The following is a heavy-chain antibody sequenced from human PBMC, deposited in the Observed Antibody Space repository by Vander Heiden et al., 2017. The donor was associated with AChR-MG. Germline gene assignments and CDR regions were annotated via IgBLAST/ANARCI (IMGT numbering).Heavy chain of an antibody. CDR3: ARDSSLFTKPFDY. D-gene: IGHD2-2*01. J-gene: IGHJ4*02. V-gene: IGHV3-48*02. Sequence: EVQLVESGGDLVQPGGSLRLPCAPSGFTFSSYTMNWVRQAPGKGLEWLSYITSSSSTIYYADSVKGRFTISRDNAKNSLYLQMNSLRDEDTAVYYCARDSSLFTKPFDYWGQGTLVTVSS. CDR1: GFTFSSYT. CDR2: ITSSSSTI.